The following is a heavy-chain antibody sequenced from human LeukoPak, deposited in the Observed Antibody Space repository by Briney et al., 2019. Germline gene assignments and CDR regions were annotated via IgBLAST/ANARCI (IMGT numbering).Heavy chain of an antibody. CDR1: GFTFSSYE. CDR2: ISSSGSTI. Sequence: PGGSLRLSCAASGFTFSSYEMNWVRQAPGKGLEWVSYISSSGSTIYYADSVKGRFTISRDNSKNTLYLQMNSLRAEDTAVYYCAREGTDGYNKERPDYWGQGTLVTVSS. J-gene: IGHJ4*02. CDR3: AREGTDGYNKERPDY. V-gene: IGHV3-48*03. D-gene: IGHD5-24*01.